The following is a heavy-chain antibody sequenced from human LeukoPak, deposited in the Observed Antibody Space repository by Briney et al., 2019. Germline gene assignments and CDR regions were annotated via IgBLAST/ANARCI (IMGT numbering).Heavy chain of an antibody. CDR1: GAYFSGYY. D-gene: IGHD3-3*01. CDR3: ARRVSSPGGVVSAFWNY. V-gene: IGHV4-34*01. CDR2: INHSGTT. J-gene: IGHJ4*02. Sequence: PSETLSLTYAVYGAYFSGYYWTWIRQPPEKGLEWIGEINHSGTTNYNPSLKSRVTISVDTSKNQFSLKLSSVTAADTAVYYCARRVSSPGGVVSAFWNYWGQGTLVTVSS.